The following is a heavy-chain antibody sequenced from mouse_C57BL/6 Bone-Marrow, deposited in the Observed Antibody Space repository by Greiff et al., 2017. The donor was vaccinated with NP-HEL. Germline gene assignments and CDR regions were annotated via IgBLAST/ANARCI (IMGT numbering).Heavy chain of an antibody. CDR3: ARRGLYYGSSYVYWYFDV. CDR2: ISNLAYSI. CDR1: GFTFSDYG. J-gene: IGHJ1*03. V-gene: IGHV5-15*04. D-gene: IGHD1-1*01. Sequence: DVMLVESGGGLVQPGGSLKLSCAASGFTFSDYGMAWVRQAPRKGPEWVAFISNLAYSIYYADTVTGRFTISRENAKNTLYLEMSSLRSEDTAMYYCARRGLYYGSSYVYWYFDVWGTGTTVTVSS.